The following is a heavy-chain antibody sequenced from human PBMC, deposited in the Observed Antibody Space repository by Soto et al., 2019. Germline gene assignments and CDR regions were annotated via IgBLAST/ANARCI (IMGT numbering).Heavy chain of an antibody. D-gene: IGHD4-17*01. J-gene: IGHJ3*02. CDR3: AKEAHDYGDYRRAFDI. Sequence: EVQLVESGGGLVKPGGSLRLSCAASGFTFSSYSMNWVRQAPGKGLEWVSSISTTSTFIYYADSVKGRFTISRDNAANSVFLQMNSLGVADTAVYYCAKEAHDYGDYRRAFDIWGQGTMVTVSS. CDR2: ISTTSTFI. CDR1: GFTFSSYS. V-gene: IGHV3-21*01.